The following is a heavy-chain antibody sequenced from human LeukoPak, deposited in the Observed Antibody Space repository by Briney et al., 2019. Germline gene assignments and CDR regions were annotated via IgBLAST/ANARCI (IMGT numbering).Heavy chain of an antibody. J-gene: IGHJ4*02. D-gene: IGHD3-22*01. V-gene: IGHV3-21*01. Sequence: GGSLRLSCAASGFTFGSYSMNWVRQAPGKGLEWVSSISSSSSYIYYADSVKGRFTISRDNAKNSLYLQMNSLRAEDTAVYYCARGALGSGYYYFDYWGQGTLVTVSS. CDR2: ISSSSSYI. CDR1: GFTFGSYS. CDR3: ARGALGSGYYYFDY.